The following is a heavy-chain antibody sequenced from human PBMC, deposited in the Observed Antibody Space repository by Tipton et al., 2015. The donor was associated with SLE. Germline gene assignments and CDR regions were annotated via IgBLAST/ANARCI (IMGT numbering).Heavy chain of an antibody. J-gene: IGHJ1*01. V-gene: IGHV4-61*09. CDR1: GGSISSSSYY. CDR2: IYTSGST. Sequence: TLSLTCTVSGGSISSSSYYWSWIRQPPGKGLEWIGYIYTSGSTNYNPSLKSRVTISVDTSKNQFSLKLSSVTAADTAVYYCASQPAAGTFEYFQHWGQGTLVTVSS. CDR3: ASQPAAGTFEYFQH. D-gene: IGHD6-13*01.